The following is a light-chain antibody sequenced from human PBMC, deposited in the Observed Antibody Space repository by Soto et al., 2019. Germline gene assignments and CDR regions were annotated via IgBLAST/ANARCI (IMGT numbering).Light chain of an antibody. V-gene: IGKV1-5*01. CDR3: QQHKSYPVT. CDR2: DAS. Sequence: DIQMTQSPSTLSASVGDRVTITCRASQSISVWLSWYQQKPGKAPNLLIYDASNLKSGVPSRFSGGGSGTEFTLTISSVQPDDFASYYCQQHKSYPVTFGGGTKVDIK. J-gene: IGKJ4*01. CDR1: QSISVW.